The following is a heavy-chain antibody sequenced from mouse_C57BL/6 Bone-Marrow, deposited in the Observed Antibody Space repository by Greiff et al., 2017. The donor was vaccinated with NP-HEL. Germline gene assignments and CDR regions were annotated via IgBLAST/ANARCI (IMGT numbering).Heavy chain of an antibody. Sequence: DVQLVESGGGLVKPGGSLKLSCAASGFTFSSYAMSWVRQTPEKRLEWVATISDGGSYTYYPDNVKGRFPISSDNAKNNLYLQRSHLKSEDTAMYYCARYGYDDAMDYWGQGTSVTVSS. CDR3: ARYGYDDAMDY. V-gene: IGHV5-4*01. D-gene: IGHD2-2*01. J-gene: IGHJ4*01. CDR2: ISDGGSYT. CDR1: GFTFSSYA.